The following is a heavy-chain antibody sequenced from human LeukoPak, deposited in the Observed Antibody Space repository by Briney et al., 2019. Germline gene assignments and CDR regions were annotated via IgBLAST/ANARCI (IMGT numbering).Heavy chain of an antibody. CDR1: GYSFTSYW. J-gene: IGHJ4*02. CDR3: ARQRLGYCSGGSCYAFDY. CDR2: IYPGDSDT. Sequence: GESLKISCQGSGYSFTSYWIGWVRQMPGKGLEWMGIIYPGDSDTRYSPSFQGQVTISADKSISTAYLQWSSLKASDTAMYYCARQRLGYCSGGSCYAFDYWGQGTLVTVSS. V-gene: IGHV5-51*01. D-gene: IGHD2-15*01.